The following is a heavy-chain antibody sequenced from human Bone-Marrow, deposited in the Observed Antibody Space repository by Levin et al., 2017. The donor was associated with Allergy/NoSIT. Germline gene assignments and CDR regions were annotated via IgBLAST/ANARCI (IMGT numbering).Heavy chain of an antibody. Sequence: QAGGSLRLSCAASGFTFDNYAMHWVRQAPGKGLEWVAVMSYDVTNNYGTNKYYADSVRGRFTIPRDNSKNTLYLQMSSLGAEDTSVYYCASGGSRGSGYYWATNYVDPWGQGTLVTVSS. D-gene: IGHD3-22*01. CDR1: GFTFDNYA. J-gene: IGHJ5*02. V-gene: IGHV3-30-3*01. CDR3: ASGGSRGSGYYWATNYVDP. CDR2: MSYDVTNNYGTNK.